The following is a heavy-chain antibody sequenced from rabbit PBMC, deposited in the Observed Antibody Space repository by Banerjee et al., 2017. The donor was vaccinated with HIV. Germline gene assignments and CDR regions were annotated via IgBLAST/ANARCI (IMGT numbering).Heavy chain of an antibody. D-gene: IGHD4-1*01. V-gene: IGHV1S40*01. J-gene: IGHJ4*01. CDR2: IYTDSGGT. CDR3: ARDLAGAIGWNFNL. Sequence: QSLEESGGDLVKPGASLTLTCTASGFSFSSGYDMCWVRQAPGKGLEWIACIYTDSGGTWYASWAKGRFTISKTSSTTVTLQMTSLTAADTATYFCARDLAGAIGWNFNLWGPGTLVTVS. CDR1: GFSFSSGYD.